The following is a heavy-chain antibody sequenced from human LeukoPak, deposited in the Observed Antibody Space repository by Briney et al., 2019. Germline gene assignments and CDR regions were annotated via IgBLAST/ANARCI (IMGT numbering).Heavy chain of an antibody. D-gene: IGHD6-13*01. V-gene: IGHV3-74*01. CDR3: ARVSSSSWYFDY. CDR2: INSDGDTT. J-gene: IGHJ4*02. Sequence: GGSLRLSCAASGFTFSSHWMHWVRQAPGKGLVWVSRINSDGDTTRYADSVKGRFTISRDNAKNTLYLQMNSLRAEDTAVYYCARVSSSSWYFDYWGQGTLVTVSS. CDR1: GFTFSSHW.